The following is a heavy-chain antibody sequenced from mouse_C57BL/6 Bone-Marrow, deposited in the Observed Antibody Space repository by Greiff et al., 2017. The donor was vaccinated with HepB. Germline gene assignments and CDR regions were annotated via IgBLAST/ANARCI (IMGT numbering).Heavy chain of an antibody. CDR3: VREIYSRSSGPYFDV. Sequence: EVQLVESGGGLVQPKGSLKLSCAASGFSFNTYAMNWVRQAPGKGLEWVARIRSKSNNYATYYADSVKDKFTISRDASESMLYLQMNNLKTKDTAMYYGVREIYSRSSGPYFDVWGTGTTVTVSS. CDR1: GFSFNTYA. CDR2: IRSKSNNYAT. V-gene: IGHV10-1*01. J-gene: IGHJ1*03. D-gene: IGHD1-3*01.